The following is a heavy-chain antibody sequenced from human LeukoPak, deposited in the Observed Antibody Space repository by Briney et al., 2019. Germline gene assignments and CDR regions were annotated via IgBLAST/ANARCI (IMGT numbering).Heavy chain of an antibody. CDR3: ARQDRITNSIDAFDI. Sequence: SETLSLTCTVSGGSISDNRYYWGWIRQPPGKGPEWLGSMYYSGNTYYNPSLRSRVTISVDTSKNQFSLRLSSVTAADTAVYYCARQDRITNSIDAFDIWGQGTMVTVSS. CDR1: GGSISDNRYY. V-gene: IGHV4-39*07. D-gene: IGHD1-1*01. J-gene: IGHJ3*02. CDR2: MYYSGNT.